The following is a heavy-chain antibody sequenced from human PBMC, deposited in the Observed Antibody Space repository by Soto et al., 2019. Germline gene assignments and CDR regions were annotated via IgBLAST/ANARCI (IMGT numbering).Heavy chain of an antibody. CDR3: ASMSGITMVRGALNNWFDP. Sequence: SVKVSCKASGYTFTSYGISWVRQAPGQGLEWMGGISPNNGTTNYAQKFQGRVTITADESTSTAYMERSSLRSEDTAVYYCASMSGITMVRGALNNWFDPWGQGTLVTSPQ. J-gene: IGHJ5*02. CDR2: ISPNNGTT. D-gene: IGHD3-10*01. V-gene: IGHV1-69*13. CDR1: GYTFTSYG.